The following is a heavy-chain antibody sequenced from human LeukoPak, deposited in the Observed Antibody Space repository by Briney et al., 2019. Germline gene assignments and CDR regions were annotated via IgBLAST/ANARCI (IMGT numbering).Heavy chain of an antibody. Sequence: GGSLRLSCAASGFTFSSYAMSWVRQAPGKGLEWVSAITGSGGSTFYADSVKGRFTISRDNSKNTLYLQMNSLRAEDTAVYYCARGGYGEYVQAFDIWGQGTMVTVSS. J-gene: IGHJ3*02. CDR2: ITGSGGST. CDR1: GFTFSSYA. D-gene: IGHD4-17*01. V-gene: IGHV3-23*01. CDR3: ARGGYGEYVQAFDI.